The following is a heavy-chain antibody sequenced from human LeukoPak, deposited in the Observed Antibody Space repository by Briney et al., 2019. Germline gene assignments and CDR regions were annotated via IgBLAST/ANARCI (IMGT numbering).Heavy chain of an antibody. J-gene: IGHJ6*03. CDR3: ARLTRYCYYYMDV. D-gene: IGHD3-9*01. CDR1: GGSISSYY. Sequence: PSETLSLTCTVSGGSISSYYWSWIRQPPGKGLEWIGYIYYSGSTNYNPSLKSRVTISVDTSKNQFFLKLSSVTAADTAVYYCARLTRYCYYYMDVWGKGTTVTVSS. CDR2: IYYSGST. V-gene: IGHV4-59*01.